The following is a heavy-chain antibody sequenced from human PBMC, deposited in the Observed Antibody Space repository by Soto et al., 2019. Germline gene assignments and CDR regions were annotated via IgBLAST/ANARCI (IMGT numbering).Heavy chain of an antibody. Sequence: QAQLEQSGGEVKKPGSSVKVSCKASRVAFSKFIVTWVRQAPGLGLEWLGGIIPIFGTANYAQKFQGRVTITADESTSTSYMEVNNQKSEDTAVYYCAKVRYSSPMGYYYGMDVWGQGTTVTVSS. CDR2: IIPIFGTA. D-gene: IGHD6-19*01. V-gene: IGHV1-69*01. J-gene: IGHJ6*02. CDR1: RVAFSKFI. CDR3: AKVRYSSPMGYYYGMDV.